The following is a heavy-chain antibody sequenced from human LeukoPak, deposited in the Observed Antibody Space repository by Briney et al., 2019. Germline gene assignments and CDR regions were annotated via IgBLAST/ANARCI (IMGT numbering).Heavy chain of an antibody. CDR2: IYTSGST. V-gene: IGHV4-4*07. CDR1: GGSISSYY. D-gene: IGHD3-22*01. Sequence: SETLSLTCTVSGGSISSYYWSWIRQPAGKGLEWIGRIYTSGSTNYNPSLKSRVTMSVDTSKNQFSLKLNSVTAADTAVYYCARDDPLDYYDSSGYAPSWGQGTLVTVSS. CDR3: ARDDPLDYYDSSGYAPS. J-gene: IGHJ4*02.